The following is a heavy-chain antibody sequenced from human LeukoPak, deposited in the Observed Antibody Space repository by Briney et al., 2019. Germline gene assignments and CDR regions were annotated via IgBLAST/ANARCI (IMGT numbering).Heavy chain of an antibody. CDR2: ITTTGNAI. D-gene: IGHD3-3*01. V-gene: IGHV3-48*01. CDR3: ARLIIYDGRDY. Sequence: RGSLRLSCATSGFSFSASAMHWVRQAPGKGLEWVSFITTTGNAIDYADSVKGRFAISRDNANNPLFLQMNSLRVEDTAVYYCARLIIYDGRDYWGQGTLDRVSS. CDR1: GFSFSASA. J-gene: IGHJ4*02.